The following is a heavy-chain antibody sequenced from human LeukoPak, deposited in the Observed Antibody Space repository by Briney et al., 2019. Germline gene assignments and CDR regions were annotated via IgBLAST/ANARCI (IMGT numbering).Heavy chain of an antibody. CDR3: ARDKDVYFDY. V-gene: IGHV3-21*01. J-gene: IGHJ4*02. Sequence: GGSLRLSCVGTGFTFSTYRMNWVRQAPGKGLEWVSSISSSSSYIYYADSVKGRITISRDNAKNSLYLQMNSQRVEDTAVYYCARDKDVYFDYWGQGTLVTVSS. CDR2: ISSSSSYI. CDR1: GFTFSTYR.